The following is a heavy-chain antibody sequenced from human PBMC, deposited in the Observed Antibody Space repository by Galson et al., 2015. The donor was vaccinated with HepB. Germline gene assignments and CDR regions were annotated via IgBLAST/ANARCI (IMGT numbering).Heavy chain of an antibody. J-gene: IGHJ6*02. D-gene: IGHD1-26*01. Sequence: SLRLSCAASGFPFSTYRMHWVRQVPGKGPMWVSRINSDGSSTTYADAVKGRFTVSRDNSKNTLYLQMNSLRAEDTGVFYCARGGRFTSYYSAMDVWGQGTAVSVSS. CDR2: INSDGSST. V-gene: IGHV3-74*01. CDR1: GFPFSTYR. CDR3: ARGGRFTSYYSAMDV.